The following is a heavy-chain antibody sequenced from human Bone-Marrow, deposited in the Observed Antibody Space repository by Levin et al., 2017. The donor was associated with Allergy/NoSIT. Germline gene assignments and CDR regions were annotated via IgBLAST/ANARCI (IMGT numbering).Heavy chain of an antibody. V-gene: IGHV4-59*01. J-gene: IGHJ6*03. CDR2: VHYSGST. Sequence: SQTLSLTCTVSGGSITSSYWNWIRQPPGKGLEWIGYVHYSGSTNSNPSLKSRVSISVDMSKNQFSLKLTSVTAADTAVYYCATIAARGVFYMDVWGNGTTVTVSS. D-gene: IGHD6-6*01. CDR3: ATIAARGVFYMDV. CDR1: GGSITSSY.